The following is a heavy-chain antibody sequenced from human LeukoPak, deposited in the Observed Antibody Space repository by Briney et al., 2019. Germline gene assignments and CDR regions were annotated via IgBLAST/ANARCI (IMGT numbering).Heavy chain of an antibody. J-gene: IGHJ6*03. CDR2: IFTTGTT. D-gene: IGHD3-3*01. V-gene: IGHV4-4*07. Sequence: SETLSLTCNVPSDKISSYYWNWIRQPAGKGLEWVGRIFTTGTTNYSPSLKSRVTISIDRSKNQFYLNLSSVTAADTAVYYRARGVTLFGGHYMDVWGKGTTVTVSS. CDR3: ARGVTLFGGHYMDV. CDR1: SDKISSYY.